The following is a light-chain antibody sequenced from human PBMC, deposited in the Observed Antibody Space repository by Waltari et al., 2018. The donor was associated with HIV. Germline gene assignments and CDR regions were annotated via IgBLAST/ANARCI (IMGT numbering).Light chain of an antibody. J-gene: IGKJ2*01. CDR3: QQYYSTPRT. Sequence: DIVMTQSPDSRAVSPGERATINGQSSLSVLYSSNNKNYLAWYQQKPGQPPKLLIYWASTRESGVPDRFSGSGSGTDFTLTISSLQAEDVAVYYCQQYYSTPRTFGQGTKLEIK. CDR2: WAS. V-gene: IGKV4-1*01. CDR1: LSVLYSSNNKNY.